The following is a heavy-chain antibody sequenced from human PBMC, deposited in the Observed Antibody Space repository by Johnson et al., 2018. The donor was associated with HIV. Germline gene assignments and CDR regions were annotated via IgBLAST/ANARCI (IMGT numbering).Heavy chain of an antibody. Sequence: QVQLVESGGGVVQPGRSMKLSCAASGLNFSDFSMHWVRQAPGKGLEWVAVISYDGSNKYYADSVQGRFTISRDNSKNTQYLQLNSLRAEDTAVYYCARDHEAVPGAFDIWGQGTMVTVSS. CDR3: ARDHEAVPGAFDI. CDR1: GLNFSDFS. V-gene: IGHV3-30-3*01. D-gene: IGHD1-1*01. CDR2: ISYDGSNK. J-gene: IGHJ3*02.